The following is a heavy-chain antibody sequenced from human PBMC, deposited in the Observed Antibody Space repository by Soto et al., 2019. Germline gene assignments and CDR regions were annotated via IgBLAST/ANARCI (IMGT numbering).Heavy chain of an antibody. CDR3: ASWLKGPDIGNYYYGMDV. Sequence: QVQLVKSGAEVKKPGSSVKVSCKASGGAFSDYAFSWVRQAPRQGLEWLGGIMPIFRAPDYAQKFQGRVTITADEFTRTAYMEMNSLRSEDTAVYYCASWLKGPDIGNYYYGMDVWGQGTTVTVS. D-gene: IGHD2-15*01. J-gene: IGHJ6*02. V-gene: IGHV1-69*12. CDR2: IMPIFRAP. CDR1: GGAFSDYA.